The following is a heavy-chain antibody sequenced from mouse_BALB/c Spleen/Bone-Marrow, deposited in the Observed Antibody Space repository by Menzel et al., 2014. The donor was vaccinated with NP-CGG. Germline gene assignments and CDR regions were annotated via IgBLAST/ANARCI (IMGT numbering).Heavy chain of an antibody. CDR1: GFNIKDTY. Sequence: DVHLVESGAELVKPGASVKLSCTASGFNIKDTYMHWVKQRPEQGLEWIGRIDPANGNTKYDPKFQGKATITADTSSNTAYLQLSSLTSEDTAVYYCARWEYYAMDYWGQGTSVTVSS. CDR3: ARWEYYAMDY. V-gene: IGHV14-3*02. CDR2: IDPANGNT. J-gene: IGHJ4*01. D-gene: IGHD4-1*01.